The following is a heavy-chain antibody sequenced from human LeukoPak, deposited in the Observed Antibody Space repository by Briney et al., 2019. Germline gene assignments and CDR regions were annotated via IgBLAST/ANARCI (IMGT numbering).Heavy chain of an antibody. J-gene: IGHJ5*02. CDR1: GFTFDDYA. Sequence: GRSLRLSCAASGFTFDDYAMHWVRQAPGKGLEWVSGISWNSGSIGYADSVKGRFTISRDNAKNSLYLQMNSLRAEDTALYYCTVDVVVTATLGVLPWGQGTLVTVSS. CDR3: TVDVVVTATLGVLP. D-gene: IGHD2-21*02. CDR2: ISWNSGSI. V-gene: IGHV3-9*01.